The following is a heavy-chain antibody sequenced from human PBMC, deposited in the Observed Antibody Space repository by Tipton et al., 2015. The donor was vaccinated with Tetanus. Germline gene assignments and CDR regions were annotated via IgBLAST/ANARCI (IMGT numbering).Heavy chain of an antibody. CDR1: GYIFNNYW. D-gene: IGHD2-8*01. CDR2: IYPGDSDT. Sequence: VQLVQSGGEVKKPGESLKISCKGSGYIFNNYWIGWVRQEPGKGLEWMGIIYPGDSDTRYSPSFQGQVTISVDKSINTAYLQWSSLKASDTSMFYCARAHCTDGVCNFDFWGQGALVTVAS. CDR3: ARAHCTDGVCNFDF. V-gene: IGHV5-51*01. J-gene: IGHJ4*02.